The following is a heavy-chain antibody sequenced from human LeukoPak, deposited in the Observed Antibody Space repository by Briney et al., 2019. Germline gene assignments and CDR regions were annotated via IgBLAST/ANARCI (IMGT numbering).Heavy chain of an antibody. CDR3: TKDTPLTGYSSGWSSNYFDY. D-gene: IGHD6-19*01. J-gene: IGHJ4*02. Sequence: PGGSLRLSCAASGFTLSSYAMSWVRQAPGKGLEWVSTVTGSGRTTYYADSVKGRFTTCRDNSKNTVYLQVNSLRAEDSAVYFCTKDTPLTGYSSGWSSNYFDYWGQGTLVTVSS. V-gene: IGHV3-23*01. CDR1: GFTLSSYA. CDR2: VTGSGRTT.